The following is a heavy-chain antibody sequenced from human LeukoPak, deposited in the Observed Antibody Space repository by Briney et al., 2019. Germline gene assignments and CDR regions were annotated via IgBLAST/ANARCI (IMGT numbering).Heavy chain of an antibody. D-gene: IGHD3-22*01. V-gene: IGHV3-23*01. Sequence: PGGSLRLSCAASGFNFSSYAMSWVRQAPGKGLEWVSAISGSGGSTYYADSVKGRFTISRDNSKNTLYLQMNSLRAEDTAVYYCAKPREVTMIVVAPTIDYWGQGTLVTVSS. J-gene: IGHJ4*02. CDR2: ISGSGGST. CDR3: AKPREVTMIVVAPTIDY. CDR1: GFNFSSYA.